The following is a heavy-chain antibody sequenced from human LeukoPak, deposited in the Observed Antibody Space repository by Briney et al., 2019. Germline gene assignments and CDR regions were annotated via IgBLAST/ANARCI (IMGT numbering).Heavy chain of an antibody. CDR1: GFTFSNYW. J-gene: IGHJ4*02. D-gene: IGHD5-18*01. V-gene: IGHV3-74*01. CDR3: ASTTMAIPGDY. CDR2: IYTDGSST. Sequence: GGSLRLSCAASGFTFSNYWMHWVRQAPGKGLVWVSRIYTDGSSTNYADSVKGRFTISRDNAKNTLYLQMNSLRGEDTAVYYCASTTMAIPGDYWGQGTLVTVSS.